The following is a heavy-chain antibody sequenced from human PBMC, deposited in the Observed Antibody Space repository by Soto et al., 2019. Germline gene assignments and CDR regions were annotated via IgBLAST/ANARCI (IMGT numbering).Heavy chain of an antibody. Sequence: ASVKVSCKASGYTFTSYGISWVRQAPGQGLEWMGWISAYSGNTNYAQKLQGRVTMTTDTSTSTAYMELRSLRSDDTAVYYCAKHPYDFWSGYYVDWGQGTLATVSS. D-gene: IGHD3-3*01. J-gene: IGHJ4*02. CDR2: ISAYSGNT. CDR3: AKHPYDFWSGYYVD. CDR1: GYTFTSYG. V-gene: IGHV1-18*01.